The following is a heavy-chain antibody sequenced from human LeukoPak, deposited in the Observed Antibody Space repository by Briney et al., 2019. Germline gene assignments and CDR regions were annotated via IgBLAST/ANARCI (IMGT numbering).Heavy chain of an antibody. J-gene: IGHJ4*02. D-gene: IGHD3-9*01. Sequence: GGAPRLSLAAPGFTFSNAWMSWGRPAPGKGVGWGCRIKSKTDGGTTDYAAPVKGRFTISRDDSKNTLYLQMNSLKTEDTAVYYCTTDFPGYFDWLFNYWGQGTLVTVSS. V-gene: IGHV3-15*01. CDR3: TTDFPGYFDWLFNY. CDR2: IKSKTDGGTT. CDR1: GFTFSNAW.